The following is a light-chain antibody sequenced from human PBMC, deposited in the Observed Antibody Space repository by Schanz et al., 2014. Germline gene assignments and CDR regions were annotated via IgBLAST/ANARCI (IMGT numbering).Light chain of an antibody. CDR3: SSYTSSTTFV. Sequence: QSALTQPASVSGSPGQSITISCTGTSSDIGTFNFVSWYHHLPGKAPKLLIYDVSNRPSGVSNRFSGSKSANTASLTISGLQAEDEADYYCSSYTSSTTFVFGTGTKLTVL. CDR1: SSDIGTFNF. V-gene: IGLV2-14*03. J-gene: IGLJ1*01. CDR2: DVS.